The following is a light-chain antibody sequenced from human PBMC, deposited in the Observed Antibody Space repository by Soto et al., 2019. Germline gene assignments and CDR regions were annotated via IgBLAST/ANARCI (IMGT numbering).Light chain of an antibody. J-gene: IGKJ1*01. V-gene: IGKV3-15*01. CDR3: QQYNNWPPTWT. CDR1: RSVSNN. CDR2: GAS. Sequence: EIVLTQSPGTLSLSPGERATLSCRASRSVSNNYLAWYQQKPGQAPRLLIYGASTRATGIPARFSGSGSGTEFTLTISSLQSEDFAVYYCQQYNNWPPTWTFGQGTKVDIK.